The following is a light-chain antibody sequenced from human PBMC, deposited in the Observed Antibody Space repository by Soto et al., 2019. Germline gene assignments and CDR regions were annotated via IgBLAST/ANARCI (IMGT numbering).Light chain of an antibody. Sequence: DIKMTQSPSSLSASVEDRVTITCRASQSISSYLNWYQQKPGKAPKLLIYKTSSLESGVPSRFRGSGSGTEFTLTISSLQSEDFAEYHCQQYNNWPQTFGQGTKADI. CDR2: KTS. V-gene: IGKV1-5*03. CDR1: QSISSY. J-gene: IGKJ1*01. CDR3: QQYNNWPQT.